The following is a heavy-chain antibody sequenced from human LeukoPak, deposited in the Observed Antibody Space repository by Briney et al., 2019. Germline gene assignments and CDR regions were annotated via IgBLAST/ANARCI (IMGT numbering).Heavy chain of an antibody. J-gene: IGHJ4*01. CDR1: GFTFSSYA. CDR3: AQEIKDRYCSGAQNCLFDS. Sequence: GGSLRLSCAASGFTFSSYAMHWVRQAPGKGLEYVSAISSNGGSTYYANSVKGRFTISRDNSKNTLYLQMGSLRAEDMAEYYCAQEIKDRYCSGAQNCLFDSWGHGTLVTVSS. CDR2: ISSNGGST. D-gene: IGHD2-15*01. V-gene: IGHV3-64*01.